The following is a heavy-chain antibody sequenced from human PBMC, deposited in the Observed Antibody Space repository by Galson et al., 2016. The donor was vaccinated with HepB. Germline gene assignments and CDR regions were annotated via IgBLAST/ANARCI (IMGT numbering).Heavy chain of an antibody. V-gene: IGHV3-9*01. CDR3: AKDSGAYYYDSSGYRRNAFDI. CDR2: XXWXXXSI. D-gene: IGHD3-22*01. CDR1: GFTLDHYA. J-gene: IGHJ3*02. Sequence: SLRLSCAASGFTLDHYAMHWVRQAPGKGXXXVSXXXWXXXSIGXADSXXGRXXISRDTPKNSLFLQMNSRGAGNTALYYCAKDSGAYYYDSSGYRRNAFDIWGQGTMVTVSS.